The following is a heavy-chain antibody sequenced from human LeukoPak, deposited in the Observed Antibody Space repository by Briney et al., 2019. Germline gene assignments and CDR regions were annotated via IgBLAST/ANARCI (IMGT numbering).Heavy chain of an antibody. CDR2: IKQDGSEK. D-gene: IGHD5-18*01. J-gene: IGHJ4*02. CDR3: ARDGEYSYGHFDY. Sequence: GGSLRLSCAASGFTFSSYWMSWVRQAPGKGLEWVANIKQDGSEKYYVDSVKGRFTISRDNAKNSLYLQMNSLRAEDTAVYYCARDGEYSYGHFDYWGQGTLVTVSS. CDR1: GFTFSSYW. V-gene: IGHV3-7*04.